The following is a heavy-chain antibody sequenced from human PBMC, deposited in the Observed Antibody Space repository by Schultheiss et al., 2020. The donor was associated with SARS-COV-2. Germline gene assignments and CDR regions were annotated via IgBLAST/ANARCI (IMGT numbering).Heavy chain of an antibody. CDR2: ISWNSGSI. Sequence: SLKISCAASGFTFDDYAMHWVRQAPGKGLEWVSGISWNSGSIGYADSVKGRFTISRDNAKNSLYLQMNSLRAEDTALYYCAKATAAGTHWGQGTLVTVSS. CDR1: GFTFDDYA. J-gene: IGHJ4*02. D-gene: IGHD6-13*01. CDR3: AKATAAGTH. V-gene: IGHV3-9*01.